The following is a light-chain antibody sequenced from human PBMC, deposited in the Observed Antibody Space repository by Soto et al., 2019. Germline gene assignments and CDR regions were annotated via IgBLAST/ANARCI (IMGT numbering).Light chain of an antibody. CDR3: QHYNYSSWT. CDR1: QSISIL. CDR2: VTA. J-gene: IGKJ1*01. V-gene: IGKV1-5*03. Sequence: DIHLTQSPSTLSASVGDRVTITCRASQSISILLAWYQQKPGKAPNLLIYVTATLETGVSSRFSGSGSGTEFTLTISSLQPDDSATYYCQHYNYSSWTFGQGTKVEIK.